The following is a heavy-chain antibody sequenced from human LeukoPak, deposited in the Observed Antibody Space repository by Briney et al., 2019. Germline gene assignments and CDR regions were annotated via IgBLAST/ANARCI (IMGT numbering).Heavy chain of an antibody. D-gene: IGHD3-3*01. CDR1: RYTFTTYY. Sequence: GASVKVSCKTSRYTFTTYYIHWMRQTPGQGCEGMGVSYPVAGTTDHEPRFRERCVMTADTATSTVYMELRSLTSKDTGVYYCVREFVGGTFDYWGQGALITVSA. V-gene: IGHV1-46*01. J-gene: IGHJ4*02. CDR3: VREFVGGTFDY. CDR2: SYPVAGTT.